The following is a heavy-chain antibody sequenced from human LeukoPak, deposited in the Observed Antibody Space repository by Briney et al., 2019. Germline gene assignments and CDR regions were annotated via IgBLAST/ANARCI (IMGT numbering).Heavy chain of an antibody. CDR3: ASLLLRNGMDV. V-gene: IGHV3-7*01. CDR1: ESTFSSYW. J-gene: IGHJ6*02. CDR2: IKPDGSEK. Sequence: GGSLRLSCAASESTFSSYWMSWVRQAPGKGLEWVTNIKPDGSEKYYVDSVKGRFTISRDNAKNSLYLQMSSLRAEDTAVYYCASLLLRNGMDVWGQGTTVTVSS. D-gene: IGHD3-3*01.